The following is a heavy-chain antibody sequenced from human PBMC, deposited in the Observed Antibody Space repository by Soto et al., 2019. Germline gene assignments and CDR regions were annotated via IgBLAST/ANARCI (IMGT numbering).Heavy chain of an antibody. CDR1: GYTFTSYA. CDR2: MNPNSGNT. D-gene: IGHD2-15*01. Sequence: ASVKVSCKASGYTFTSYAMHWVRQATGQGLEWMGWMNPNSGNTGYAQKFQGRATMTRNTSISTAYMELSSLRSEDTAVYYCARGLEDIVVVVAATPGYYYGMDVWGQGTTVTVSS. J-gene: IGHJ6*02. CDR3: ARGLEDIVVVVAATPGYYYGMDV. V-gene: IGHV1-8*02.